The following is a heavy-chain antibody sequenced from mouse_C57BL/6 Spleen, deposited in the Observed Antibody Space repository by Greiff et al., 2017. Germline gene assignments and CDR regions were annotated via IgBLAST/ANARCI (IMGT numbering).Heavy chain of an antibody. J-gene: IGHJ4*01. CDR2: ISDGGSYT. V-gene: IGHV5-4*01. Sequence: EVHLVESGGGLVKPGGSLKLSCAASGFTFSSYAMSWVRQTPEKRLEWVATISDGGSYTYYPDNVKGRFTISRDNAKNNLYLQMSHLKSEDTAMYYCARDLDDGRDARDYWGQGTSVTVAS. D-gene: IGHD2-3*01. CDR1: GFTFSSYA. CDR3: ARDLDDGRDARDY.